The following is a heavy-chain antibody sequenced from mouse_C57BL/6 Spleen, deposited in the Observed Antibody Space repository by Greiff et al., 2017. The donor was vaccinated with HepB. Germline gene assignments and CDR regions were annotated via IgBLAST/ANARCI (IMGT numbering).Heavy chain of an antibody. D-gene: IGHD3-1*01. J-gene: IGHJ3*01. CDR2: ISNGGGST. CDR1: GFTFSDYY. Sequence: EVKLVESGGGLVQPGGSLKLSCAASGFTFSDYYMYWVRQTPEKRLEWVAYISNGGGSTYYPDTVKGRFTISRDNAKNTLYLQMSRLKSEDTAMYYCASFSGFAYWGQGTLVTVSA. V-gene: IGHV5-12*01. CDR3: ASFSGFAY.